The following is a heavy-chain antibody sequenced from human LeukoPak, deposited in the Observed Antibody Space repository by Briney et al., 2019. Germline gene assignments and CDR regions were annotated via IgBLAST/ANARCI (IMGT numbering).Heavy chain of an antibody. V-gene: IGHV4-59*01. J-gene: IGHJ4*02. D-gene: IGHD5-12*01. CDR1: GGPISSYY. CDR3: ARDPGGYSGDGQGFDY. Sequence: SETLSLTCTVSGGPISSYYWSWIRQPPGKGLEGVGDIYYSGSTNYNPFLKSQGTIYVDTFKNQFPLKLGHLTAADTAVYYCARDPGGYSGDGQGFDYWGQGTLVTVSS. CDR2: IYYSGST.